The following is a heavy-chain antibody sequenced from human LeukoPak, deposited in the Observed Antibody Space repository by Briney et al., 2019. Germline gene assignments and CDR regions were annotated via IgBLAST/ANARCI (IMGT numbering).Heavy chain of an antibody. CDR3: AKDLGYCSSTSCFSRGFDY. CDR1: GFTFSSYA. CDR2: ISGSGGST. V-gene: IGHV3-23*01. J-gene: IGHJ4*02. D-gene: IGHD2-2*01. Sequence: TGGPLRLSCAASGFTFSSYAMSWVRQAPGKGLEWVSAISGSGGSTYYADSVKGRFTISRDNSKNTLYLQMNSLRAEDTAVYYCAKDLGYCSSTSCFSRGFDYWGQGTLVTVSS.